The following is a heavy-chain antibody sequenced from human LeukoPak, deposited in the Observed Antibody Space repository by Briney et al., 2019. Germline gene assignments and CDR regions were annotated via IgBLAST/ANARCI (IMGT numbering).Heavy chain of an antibody. D-gene: IGHD3-22*01. V-gene: IGHV3-23*01. J-gene: IGHJ3*02. CDR2: ISGGGGGT. Sequence: PSETLSLTCTVSGGSINSFYWNWIRQPPGKGLEWVSSISGGGGGTFYADSVKGRFSISRDNSKNTVYLQMNSLRAEDTAVYYCAKDYYDSSGYYNYAAFDIWGQGTMVTDSS. CDR1: GGSINSFY. CDR3: AKDYYDSSGYYNYAAFDI.